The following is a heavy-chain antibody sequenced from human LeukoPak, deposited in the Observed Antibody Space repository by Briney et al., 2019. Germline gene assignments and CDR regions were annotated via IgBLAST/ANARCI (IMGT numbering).Heavy chain of an antibody. D-gene: IGHD3-3*01. CDR1: GYTFTSYD. CDR3: ARRAERNYDFWSGYSQRDNWFDP. Sequence: ASVKVSCKASGYTFTSYDINWVRQATGQGLERMGWMNPNSGNTGYAQKFQGRVTMTRNTSISTAYMELSSLRSEDTAVYYCARRAERNYDFWSGYSQRDNWFDPWGQRTLVTVSS. J-gene: IGHJ5*02. V-gene: IGHV1-8*01. CDR2: MNPNSGNT.